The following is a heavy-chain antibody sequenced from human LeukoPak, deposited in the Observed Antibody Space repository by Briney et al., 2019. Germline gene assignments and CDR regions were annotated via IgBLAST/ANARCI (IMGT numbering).Heavy chain of an antibody. J-gene: IGHJ5*02. CDR3: ARARGIMITFGGAAAFDP. Sequence: GAAVPVSCKSSGGTFISYTMSWVRQPHARGLEWMGSIIPILGIANYAQKFKGRVTIIADKSTSTAYMELSSLRSEDTAVYYCARARGIMITFGGAAAFDPWGQGTLVIVSS. CDR2: IIPILGIA. CDR1: GGTFISYT. V-gene: IGHV1-69*02. D-gene: IGHD3-16*01.